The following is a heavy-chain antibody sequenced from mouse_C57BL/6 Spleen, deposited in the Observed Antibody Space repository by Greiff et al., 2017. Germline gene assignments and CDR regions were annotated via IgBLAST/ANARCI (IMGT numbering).Heavy chain of an antibody. J-gene: IGHJ2*01. CDR2: INPYNGGT. CDR3: ARGDSNYVDY. D-gene: IGHD2-5*01. Sequence: VQLQQSGPVLVKPGASVKMSCKASGYTFTDYYMNWVQQSPGKSLEWIGVINPYNGGTSYNQKFKGKATLTVDKSSSTAYRELNSLTSEDSAVYYCARGDSNYVDYWGQGTTLTVSS. CDR1: GYTFTDYY. V-gene: IGHV1-19*01.